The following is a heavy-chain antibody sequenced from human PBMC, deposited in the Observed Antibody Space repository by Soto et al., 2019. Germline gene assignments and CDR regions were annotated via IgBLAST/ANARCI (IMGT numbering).Heavy chain of an antibody. D-gene: IGHD3-3*01. CDR1: GFTFSGFW. J-gene: IGHJ4*02. V-gene: IGHV3-74*01. CDR2: INSDGSNV. CDR3: VSGYDYFDY. Sequence: EVQLAESGGGLVQAGGSLRLSCAASGFTFSGFWMHWVRQAPGKGLLWVSRINSDGSNVNYADSVQGRFTVSRGNAKNTLYLQMNRLRAEDTALYYCVSGYDYFDYWGQGTLVTVSS.